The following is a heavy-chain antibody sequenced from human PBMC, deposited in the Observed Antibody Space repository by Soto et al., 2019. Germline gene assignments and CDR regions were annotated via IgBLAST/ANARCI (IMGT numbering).Heavy chain of an antibody. J-gene: IGHJ4*02. CDR1: GFTFSSYA. CDR3: AKDRGGGYCSGGSCLHPPPTSDY. D-gene: IGHD2-15*01. Sequence: GGSLRLSCAASGFTFSSYAMSWVRQAPGKGLEWVSAISGSGGSTYYADSVKGRFTISRDNSKNTLYLQMNSLRAEDTAVYYCAKDRGGGYCSGGSCLHPPPTSDYWGQGTLVTVSS. CDR2: ISGSGGST. V-gene: IGHV3-23*01.